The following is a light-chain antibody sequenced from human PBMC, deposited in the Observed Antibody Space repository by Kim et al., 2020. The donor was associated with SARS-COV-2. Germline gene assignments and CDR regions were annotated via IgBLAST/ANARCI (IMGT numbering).Light chain of an antibody. CDR1: QGINMN. CDR2: SAF. Sequence: ASVGDPVTITCRASQGINMNLAWYQQRPGKAPNLLIYSAFTLHSGVPSRFSGSGSGTDFTLTITSLQPGDFATYHCQQHHSFPLTFGGGTKLEI. J-gene: IGKJ4*01. V-gene: IGKV1-9*01. CDR3: QQHHSFPLT.